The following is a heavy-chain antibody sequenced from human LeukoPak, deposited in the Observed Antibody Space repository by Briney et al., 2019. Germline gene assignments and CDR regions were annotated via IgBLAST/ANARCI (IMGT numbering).Heavy chain of an antibody. V-gene: IGHV3-23*01. CDR1: GFTFSSYG. D-gene: IGHD6-13*01. J-gene: IGHJ5*02. CDR3: ARELTLRRIAAVGRGSNWFDP. CDR2: ISGSGGST. Sequence: GGSLRLSCAASGFTFSSYGMSWVRQAPGKGLEWVSAISGSGGSTYYADSVKGRFTISRDNSKNTLYLQMNSLRAEDTAVYYCARELTLRRIAAVGRGSNWFDPWGQGTLVTVS.